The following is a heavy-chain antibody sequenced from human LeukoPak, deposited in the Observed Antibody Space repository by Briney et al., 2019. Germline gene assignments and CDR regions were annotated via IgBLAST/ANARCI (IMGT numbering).Heavy chain of an antibody. CDR1: GGSVSSSGYY. CDR3: ARYFAETGNFDI. CDR2: IYYSGST. Sequence: SETLSLTCTVSGGSVSSSGYYWAWIRQPPGKGLEWIGSIYYSGSTYYNPSLKSRVSISADTSKNQFSLKLSSVTAADTAVYYCARYFAETGNFDIWGQGTMVTVSS. J-gene: IGHJ3*02. V-gene: IGHV4-39*07. D-gene: IGHD1-1*01.